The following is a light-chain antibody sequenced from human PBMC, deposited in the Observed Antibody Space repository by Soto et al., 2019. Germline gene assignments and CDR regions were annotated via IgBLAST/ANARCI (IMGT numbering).Light chain of an antibody. CDR3: SSYTSTTPVV. V-gene: IGLV2-14*01. CDR2: EVG. J-gene: IGLJ2*01. CDR1: SSDVGGYNY. Sequence: QSALTQAASVSGSPGQAITISCTGTSSDVGGYNYVSWYQQHPGKAPKLIIYEVGNRPSGVSNRFSGSKSGNTASLTISGLQAEDEADYYCSSYTSTTPVVFGGGTKVTFL.